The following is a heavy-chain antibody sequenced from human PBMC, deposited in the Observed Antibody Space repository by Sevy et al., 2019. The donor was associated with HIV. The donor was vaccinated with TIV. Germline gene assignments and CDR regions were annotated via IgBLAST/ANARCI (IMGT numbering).Heavy chain of an antibody. J-gene: IGHJ4*02. CDR2: IYSGGST. CDR1: GFNVSSNY. V-gene: IGHV3-53*01. CDR3: TRGPCSGDTCYSDY. D-gene: IGHD2-15*01. Sequence: GGSLRLSCVASGFNVSSNYTSWVRQAPGKGLEWVSLIYSGGSTYYADSVKGRCNISRDNSKDTLYLQLTALRADDTAVYYCTRGPCSGDTCYSDYWGQGSLVTVSS.